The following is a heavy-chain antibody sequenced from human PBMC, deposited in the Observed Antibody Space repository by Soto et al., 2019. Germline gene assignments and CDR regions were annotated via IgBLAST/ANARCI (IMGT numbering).Heavy chain of an antibody. CDR3: EAEMTFGKLSVV. Sequence: QVQLVQYGDEVKKPGSSVKVSCKASGDTDTNYVISWVRQAPGQGLEWMGGIFPKFGTTYSAQKLQDRLTITADESTSTVYMQLSSLRLDDTAVYYCEAEMTFGKLSVVWGQGTTVTVSS. CDR1: GDTDTNYV. J-gene: IGHJ6*02. D-gene: IGHD3-16*02. V-gene: IGHV1-69*01. CDR2: IFPKFGTT.